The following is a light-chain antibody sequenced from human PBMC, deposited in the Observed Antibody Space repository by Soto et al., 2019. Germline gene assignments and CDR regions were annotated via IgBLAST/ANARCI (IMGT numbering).Light chain of an antibody. J-gene: IGKJ5*01. CDR1: QSVGSY. Sequence: EIVLTQSPATLSLSPGERATLSCRASQSVGSYLAWYQQKPGQAPRLLIYNASNRATGIPARFSGSGSGTDFILTISSLEPEDSAVYYCQQRRNGPPVTFGQGTRLEIK. CDR3: QQRRNGPPVT. CDR2: NAS. V-gene: IGKV3-11*01.